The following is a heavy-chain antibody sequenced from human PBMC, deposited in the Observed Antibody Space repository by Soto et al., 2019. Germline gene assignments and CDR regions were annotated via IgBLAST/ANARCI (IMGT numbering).Heavy chain of an antibody. D-gene: IGHD5-12*01. V-gene: IGHV1-18*01. J-gene: IGHJ4*02. CDR1: GYTFTSYG. Sequence: ASVKVSCKASGYTFTSYGISWVRQAPGQGLEWMGWISAYNGNTNYAQKLQGRVTMTTDTSTSTAYMELRSLRSDDTAVYYCARVGRRGYSGYDYWGNYFDYWGQGTLVTVSS. CDR3: ARVGRRGYSGYDYWGNYFDY. CDR2: ISAYNGNT.